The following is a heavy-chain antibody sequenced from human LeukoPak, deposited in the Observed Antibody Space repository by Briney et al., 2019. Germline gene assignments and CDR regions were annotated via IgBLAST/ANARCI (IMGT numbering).Heavy chain of an antibody. V-gene: IGHV4-61*01. Sequence: SETLSLTCTVSGGSVSSGSYYWSWLRQPPGTGLEWIGYIYYSGSTNYNPSLKSRVTISVDTSKNQFSLKLSSVTAADTAVYYCARWRWLQPPPGFDYWGQGTLVTVSS. CDR3: ARWRWLQPPPGFDY. CDR1: GGSVSSGSYY. D-gene: IGHD5-24*01. J-gene: IGHJ4*02. CDR2: IYYSGST.